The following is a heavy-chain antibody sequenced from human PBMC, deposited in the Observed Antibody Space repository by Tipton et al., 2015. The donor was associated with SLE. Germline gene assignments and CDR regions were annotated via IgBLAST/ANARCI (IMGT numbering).Heavy chain of an antibody. Sequence: TLSLTCTVSGDSISNYYWSWIRQSAGKGLEWMGRFYPGGTTSYNPSFKSRVTMSADTSKNQFSLKLNSVTAADTAVYYCARHLHGHRAFDIWGQGAMVTVSS. CDR2: FYPGGTT. CDR1: GDSISNYY. J-gene: IGHJ3*02. CDR3: ARHLHGHRAFDI. V-gene: IGHV4-4*07.